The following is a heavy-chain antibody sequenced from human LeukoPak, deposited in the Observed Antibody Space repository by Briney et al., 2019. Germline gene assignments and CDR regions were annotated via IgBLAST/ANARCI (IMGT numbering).Heavy chain of an antibody. CDR1: GFTFSSYD. D-gene: IGHD4-17*01. J-gene: IGHJ5*02. Sequence: GGSLRLSCAASGFTFSSYDMNWVRQAPGKGLEWVSYITNSSSTIYYADSVKGRFTVSRDNAKNSLYLQMNSLRAEDTAVYYCASGYGDAWGQGTLVTVSS. V-gene: IGHV3-48*01. CDR3: ASGYGDA. CDR2: ITNSSSTI.